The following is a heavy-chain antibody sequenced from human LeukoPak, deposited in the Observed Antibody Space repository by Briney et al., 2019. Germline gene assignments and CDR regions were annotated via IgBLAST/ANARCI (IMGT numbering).Heavy chain of an antibody. V-gene: IGHV4-31*03. CDR1: GGSISSGGYY. CDR3: ARLRVYYYYGMDV. CDR2: IYYSGST. J-gene: IGHJ6*02. Sequence: PSETLSLTCTVSGGSISSGGYYWSWLRQHPGKGLEWLGYIYYSGSTYYNPSLKSRVTISVDTSKNQFSLKLSSVTAADTAVYYCARLRVYYYYGMDVWGQGTTVTVSS.